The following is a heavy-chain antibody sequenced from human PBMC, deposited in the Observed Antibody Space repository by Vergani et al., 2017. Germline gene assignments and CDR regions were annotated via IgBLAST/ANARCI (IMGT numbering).Heavy chain of an antibody. V-gene: IGHV4-39*01. J-gene: IGHJ4*02. D-gene: IGHD2-15*01. Sequence: QVQLQESGPGLVKPSETLSLTCTVSGDSVISTDYHWGWIRQPPGKGLEWIGSMDYSGSTSYNPSLESRISISFETPKNQFSLRLTSVTAADTAVYYCANKRGACRAAYCHSYDFWGPGTLVGVSS. CDR1: GDSVISTDYH. CDR3: ANKRGACRAAYCHSYDF. CDR2: MDYSGST.